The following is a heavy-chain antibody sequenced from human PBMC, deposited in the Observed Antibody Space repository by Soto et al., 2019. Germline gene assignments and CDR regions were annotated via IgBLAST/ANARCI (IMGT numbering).Heavy chain of an antibody. J-gene: IGHJ4*02. CDR2: ISSSSSYI. CDR3: ARDSSSWYEVYYFDY. V-gene: IGHV3-21*01. Sequence: PGGSLRLSCAASGFTFSSYSMNWVRQAPGKGLEWVSSISSSSSYIYYADSVKGRFTISRDNAKNSLYLQMNSLRAEDTAVYYCARDSSSWYEVYYFDYWGQGTLVTVSS. D-gene: IGHD6-13*01. CDR1: GFTFSSYS.